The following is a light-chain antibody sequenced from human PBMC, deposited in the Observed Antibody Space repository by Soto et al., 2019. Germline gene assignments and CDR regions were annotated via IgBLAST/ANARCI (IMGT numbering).Light chain of an antibody. J-gene: IGKJ1*01. Sequence: DIQMTQSPSTLSASVGDRGTITCRASQSISSWLAWYQQKPGKAPKLLIYKASSLESGVPSRFSGSGSGTEFTLTISSLQPDDFATYYCQQYNSYSTLGQGTKVDIK. CDR3: QQYNSYST. CDR1: QSISSW. CDR2: KAS. V-gene: IGKV1-5*03.